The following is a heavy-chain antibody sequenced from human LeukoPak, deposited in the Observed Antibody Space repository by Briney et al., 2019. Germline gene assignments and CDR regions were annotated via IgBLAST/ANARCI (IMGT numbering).Heavy chain of an antibody. D-gene: IGHD3-10*01. CDR3: AKDITVRGYRHYYGMDV. Sequence: GGSLRLSCAASGFTFSSYAMHWVRQAPGKGLEWVSGISWNSGSIGYADSVKGRFTISRDNAKNSLYLQMNSLRAEDTALYYCAKDITVRGYRHYYGMDVWGQGTTVTVSS. CDR1: GFTFSSYA. J-gene: IGHJ6*02. CDR2: ISWNSGSI. V-gene: IGHV3-9*01.